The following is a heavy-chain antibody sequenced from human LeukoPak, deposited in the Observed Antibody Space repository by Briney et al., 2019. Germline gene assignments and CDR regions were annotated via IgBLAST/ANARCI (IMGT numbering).Heavy chain of an antibody. CDR1: SGSISSGDYY. CDR2: ISSSGTT. D-gene: IGHD5-12*01. J-gene: IGHJ4*02. Sequence: PSQTLSLTCTVSSGSISSGDYYWSWIRQPPGKGLEWIGYISSSGTTYYNPSLRSRITISADSSKSQFSLNLSSVTASDTAVYYCAGVGNGGYGGFDYWGQGTLVTVSS. CDR3: AGVGNGGYGGFDY. V-gene: IGHV4-30-4*01.